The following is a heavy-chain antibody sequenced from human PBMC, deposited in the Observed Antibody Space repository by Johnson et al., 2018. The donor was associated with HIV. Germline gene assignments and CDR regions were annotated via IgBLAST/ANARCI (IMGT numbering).Heavy chain of an antibody. Sequence: VQLVESGGGLVQPGGSLRLSCAASGFTFSSYAMSWVRQGPGKGLEWVSGISGSGGSRNYADSVKGRFTISRDNSNNPRYLQMNSLRAEDTAVYYCAKGTYYYDSSGYNDAFDMWGQGTMVTVSS. CDR1: GFTFSSYA. V-gene: IGHV3-23*04. D-gene: IGHD3-22*01. J-gene: IGHJ3*02. CDR2: ISGSGGSR. CDR3: AKGTYYYDSSGYNDAFDM.